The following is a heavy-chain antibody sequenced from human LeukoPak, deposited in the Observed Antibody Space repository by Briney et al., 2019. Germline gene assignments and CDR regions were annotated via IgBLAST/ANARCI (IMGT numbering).Heavy chain of an antibody. V-gene: IGHV5-10-1*01. CDR1: GYSFTSYW. CDR3: ARRDSGFEFFDY. Sequence: GESLKISCKGSGYSFTSYWISWVRQMPGKGLEWMGRIDPSDSYTNYSPSFQGHVTISADKSISTAYLQWSSLKASDTAMYYCARRDSGFEFFDYWGQGSLVGVSS. CDR2: IDPSDSYT. D-gene: IGHD5-12*01. J-gene: IGHJ4*02.